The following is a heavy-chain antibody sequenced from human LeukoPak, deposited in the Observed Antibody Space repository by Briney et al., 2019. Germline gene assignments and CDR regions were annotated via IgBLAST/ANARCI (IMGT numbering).Heavy chain of an antibody. Sequence: GGSLRLSCAAWGFTLSSYWMQWVRQAPGKGRVWVSRIDSEGSSTSYADAGKGRFPISRDNAQNTEYLQMNSLRAQDTAVYYCARVRGSGWSYFDYWGQGTLVTVSS. J-gene: IGHJ4*02. CDR2: IDSEGSST. D-gene: IGHD6-19*01. CDR3: ARVRGSGWSYFDY. V-gene: IGHV3-74*01. CDR1: GFTLSSYW.